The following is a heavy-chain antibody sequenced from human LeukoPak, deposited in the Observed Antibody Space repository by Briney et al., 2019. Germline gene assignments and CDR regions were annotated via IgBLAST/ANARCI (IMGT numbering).Heavy chain of an antibody. D-gene: IGHD3-3*01. Sequence: PGRSLRLSCAASGFTFSSYGMHWVRQAPGKGLEWVAVISYDGSNKYYADSVKGRFTISRDNSKNTLYLQMNSLRAEDTAVYYCAKRSSYYDFWGGPYGMDVWGQGTTVTVSS. V-gene: IGHV3-30*18. CDR1: GFTFSSYG. J-gene: IGHJ6*02. CDR2: ISYDGSNK. CDR3: AKRSSYYDFWGGPYGMDV.